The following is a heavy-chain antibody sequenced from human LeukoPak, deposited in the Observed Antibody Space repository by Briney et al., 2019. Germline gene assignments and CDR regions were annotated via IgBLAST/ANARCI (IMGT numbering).Heavy chain of an antibody. Sequence: SGPTLVKPTQTLTLTCTFSGFSLCTSGVGVGWIRQPPGKALDWLALIYWDDDKRYSPSLKSRLTITKDTSKNQVVLTMTNMDPVDTATYYCAHMDGYSYGKYFDYWGQGTLVTVSS. CDR1: GFSLCTSGVG. CDR2: IYWDDDK. D-gene: IGHD5-18*01. CDR3: AHMDGYSYGKYFDY. V-gene: IGHV2-5*02. J-gene: IGHJ4*02.